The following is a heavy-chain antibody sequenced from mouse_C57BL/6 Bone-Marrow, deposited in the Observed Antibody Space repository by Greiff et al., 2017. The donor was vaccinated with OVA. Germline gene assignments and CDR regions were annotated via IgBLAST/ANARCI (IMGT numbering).Heavy chain of an antibody. D-gene: IGHD1-1*01. Sequence: QVQLQQSGAELMKPGASVKLSCKATGYTFTGYWIEWVKQRPGHGLEWIGEILPGSGSTNYNEKFKGKATFTADTSSNTAYMQLSSQTTEDSAIYYWARDYYGSSWYFDVWGTGTTVTVSS. J-gene: IGHJ1*03. CDR3: ARDYYGSSWYFDV. CDR2: ILPGSGST. V-gene: IGHV1-9*01. CDR1: GYTFTGYW.